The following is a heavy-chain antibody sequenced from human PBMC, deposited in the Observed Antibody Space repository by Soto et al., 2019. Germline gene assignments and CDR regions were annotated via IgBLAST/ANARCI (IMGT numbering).Heavy chain of an antibody. CDR2: ISPYNGNA. Sequence: ASVKVSCKASGYSFTKYGFSWVRQAPGQGLEWLGWISPYNGNANYAQKLQGSVTMITDTSTSTTYMELRSLRSDDKAMYYCAGGGSMYYYDGSPLDSWGQGTVVTVSS. CDR1: GYSFTKYG. D-gene: IGHD3-22*01. V-gene: IGHV1-18*01. CDR3: AGGGSMYYYDGSPLDS. J-gene: IGHJ4*02.